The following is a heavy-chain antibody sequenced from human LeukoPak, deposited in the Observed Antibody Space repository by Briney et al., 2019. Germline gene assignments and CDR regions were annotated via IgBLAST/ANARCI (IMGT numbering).Heavy chain of an antibody. CDR3: ARAGQQLVPYYFNY. V-gene: IGHV3-23*01. CDR1: GFTFSNYV. D-gene: IGHD6-13*01. J-gene: IGHJ4*02. Sequence: PGGSLRLSCGVSGFTFSNYVMSWVRQAPGKGLEWVSGISGSGGSTYYTDSMKGRFTISRDNSKNTLYLQMNSLRADDTAVYFCARAGQQLVPYYFNYWGQGILVTVSS. CDR2: ISGSGGST.